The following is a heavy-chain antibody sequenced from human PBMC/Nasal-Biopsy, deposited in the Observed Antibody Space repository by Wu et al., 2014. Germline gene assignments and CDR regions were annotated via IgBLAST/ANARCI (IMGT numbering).Heavy chain of an antibody. CDR1: GGSISTGSYY. J-gene: IGHJ1*01. D-gene: IGHD1-26*01. V-gene: IGHV4-39*01. CDR2: IYYSGNT. Sequence: TLSLTCTVSGGSISTGSYYWGWIRQPPGKGLEWIGSIYYSGNTYYNPSLKSRVTISADTSKNQFSLKLTSVTAADTAVYYCARIEDNGRHYQYFQRWGPGTLVTVSS. CDR3: ARIEDNGRHYQYFQR.